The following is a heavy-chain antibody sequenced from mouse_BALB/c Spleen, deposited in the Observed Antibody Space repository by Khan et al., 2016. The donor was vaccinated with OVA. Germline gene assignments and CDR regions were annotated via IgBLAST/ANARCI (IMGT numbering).Heavy chain of an antibody. CDR1: GFSFSDYY. V-gene: IGHV5-4*02. CDR2: ISDGGGST. J-gene: IGHJ3*01. Sequence: EVELVESGGGLVKPGGSLKLPCAASGFSFSDYYMYWIRQTPEKRLEWVATISDGGGSTYYPDSVKGRFTISRDNAKNNLYLQMSSLKSEDTAIYYCARAGYGGFAYWGQGTLVTVSA. D-gene: IGHD1-1*02. CDR3: ARAGYGGFAY.